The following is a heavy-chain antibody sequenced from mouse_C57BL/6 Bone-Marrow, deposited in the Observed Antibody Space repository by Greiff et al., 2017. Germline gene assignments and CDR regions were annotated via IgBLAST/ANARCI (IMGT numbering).Heavy chain of an antibody. CDR1: GFTFSDYY. CDR2: INSVGSST. Sequence: DVKLVESEGGLVQPGSSMKLSCTASGFTFSDYYMPWVRQVPEKGLEWVANINSVGSSTYYLDSLKSRFIISRDNAKNILYLQMSSLKSEDTATYYCERGGNYFDYWGQGTTLTVSS. V-gene: IGHV5-16*01. CDR3: ERGGNYFDY. J-gene: IGHJ2*01.